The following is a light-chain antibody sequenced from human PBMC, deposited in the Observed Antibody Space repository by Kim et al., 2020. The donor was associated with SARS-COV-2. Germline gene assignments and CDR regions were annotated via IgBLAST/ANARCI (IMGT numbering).Light chain of an antibody. J-gene: IGKJ2*01. CDR3: QHYNSYPYA. CDR2: KSS. V-gene: IGKV1-5*03. CDR1: QSISVW. Sequence: SASVGDAVIVTCRASQSISVWLAWYQQKPGKAPKLLINKSSNLQSGVPSRFSGSGSGTEFTLTITSLQPDDFATYYCQHYNSYPYAFGQGTKLEI.